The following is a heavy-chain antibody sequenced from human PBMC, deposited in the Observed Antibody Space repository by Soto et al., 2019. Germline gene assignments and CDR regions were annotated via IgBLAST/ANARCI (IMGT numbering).Heavy chain of an antibody. D-gene: IGHD2-8*01. CDR3: ARAFCTNGVCYYFFGY. CDR2: IYYDGSNR. J-gene: IGHJ4*01. V-gene: IGHV3-33*01. CDR1: GFTSGTYA. Sequence: GGSLRLSCAASGFTSGTYAMHWVRQAPGKGLEWVAVIYYDGSNRYYGDAVKGRFTISRDNSKSTLYLQMSSPRAEDTAVYYCARAFCTNGVCYYFFGYWGHGTLVTVSS.